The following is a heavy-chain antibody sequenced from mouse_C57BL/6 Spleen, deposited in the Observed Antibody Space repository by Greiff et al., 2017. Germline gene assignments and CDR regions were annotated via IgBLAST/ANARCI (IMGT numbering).Heavy chain of an antibody. CDR3: AREVSIYYGNYGAMDY. CDR1: GYSITSGYY. D-gene: IGHD2-1*01. Sequence: EVQLVESGPGLVKPSQSLSLTCSVTGYSITSGYYWNWIRQFPGNKLEWMGYISYDGSNNYNPSLKNRISITRDTSKNQFFLKLNSVTTEDTATYYCAREVSIYYGNYGAMDYWGQGTSVTVSS. CDR2: ISYDGSN. J-gene: IGHJ4*01. V-gene: IGHV3-6*01.